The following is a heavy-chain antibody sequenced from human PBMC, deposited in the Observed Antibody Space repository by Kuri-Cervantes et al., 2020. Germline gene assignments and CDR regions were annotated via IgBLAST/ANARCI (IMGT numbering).Heavy chain of an antibody. J-gene: IGHJ3*02. Sequence: GESLKISCAASGFTVSSNYMSWVRQAPGKGLEWVSVIYSGGSTYYADSVKGRLTISRDNSKNTLYLQMNSLRAEDTAVYYCAREIPFIVGPYAFDIWGQGTLVTVSS. CDR3: AREIPFIVGPYAFDI. CDR2: IYSGGST. V-gene: IGHV3-53*01. D-gene: IGHD1-26*01. CDR1: GFTVSSNY.